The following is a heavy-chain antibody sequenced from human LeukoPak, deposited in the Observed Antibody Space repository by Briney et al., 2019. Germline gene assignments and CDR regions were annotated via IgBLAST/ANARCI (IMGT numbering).Heavy chain of an antibody. CDR2: ITGSGSAI. J-gene: IGHJ4*02. V-gene: IGHV3-48*03. CDR3: ARDRGVYGGNSYRFDY. D-gene: IGHD4-23*01. Sequence: PGGSLRLSCAASGFTFSSYEMNWVRQAPGKGLEWVSYITGSGSAIYYADSVKGRFTISRDNAKNSLYLQMNSLRVEDTAVYYCARDRGVYGGNSYRFDYWGQGTLVTVSS. CDR1: GFTFSSYE.